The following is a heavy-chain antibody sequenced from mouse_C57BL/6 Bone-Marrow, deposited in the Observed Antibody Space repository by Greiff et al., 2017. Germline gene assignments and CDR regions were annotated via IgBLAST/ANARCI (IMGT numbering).Heavy chain of an antibody. V-gene: IGHV1-53*01. Sequence: VQLQQPGTELVKPGASVKLSCKASGYTFTSSWMHWVKQRPGQGLEWIGNINPSNGGTNYNEKFKSKATLTVDKSSSTAYMQLSSLTSEDSAVYYCARGFYYLNHYEGADWGQGTLVTVSA. CDR2: INPSNGGT. CDR1: GYTFTSSW. CDR3: ARGFYYLNHYEGAD. D-gene: IGHD2-1*01. J-gene: IGHJ3*01.